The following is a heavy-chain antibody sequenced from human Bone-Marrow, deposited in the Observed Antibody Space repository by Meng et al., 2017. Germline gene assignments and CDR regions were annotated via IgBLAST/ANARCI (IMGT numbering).Heavy chain of an antibody. Sequence: GESLKISCTGSGFIFNSYAMGWVRQAPGKGLEWVSVIGANGGSTSYADSVKSRFTISRDNSKNSLYLQMNSLRAEDTAVYYCARAEDEYSSSWSYFDYWGQGTLVTVSS. D-gene: IGHD6-13*01. CDR1: GFIFNSYA. CDR3: ARAEDEYSSSWSYFDY. J-gene: IGHJ4*02. CDR2: IGANGGST. V-gene: IGHV3-23*01.